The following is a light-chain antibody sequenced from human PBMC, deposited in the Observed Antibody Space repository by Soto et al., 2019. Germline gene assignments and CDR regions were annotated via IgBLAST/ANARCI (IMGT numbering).Light chain of an antibody. CDR2: EVT. J-gene: IGLJ1*01. V-gene: IGLV2-8*01. CDR3: SSYAGSINPYV. CDR1: SSDVGGYNY. Sequence: QSALTQPRSVSGSPGQSVTISCTGTSSDVGGYNYVSWYQQHPGKAPKLMIYEVTKRPLGVPDRFSGSKSGNTASLTVSGLQAEDEADYYCSSYAGSINPYVFGTGTKLTVL.